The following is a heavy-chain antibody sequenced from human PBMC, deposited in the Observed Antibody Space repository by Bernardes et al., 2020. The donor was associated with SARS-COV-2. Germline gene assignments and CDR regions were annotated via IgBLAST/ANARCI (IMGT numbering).Heavy chain of an antibody. D-gene: IGHD1-26*01. CDR3: ARHPRRLQVSGSWFDP. V-gene: IGHV4-39*01. CDR2: TYPSGGT. J-gene: IGHJ5*02. Sequence: SETLSLTCTVSGDSISSRTYYWGWIRQSPGKGLEWTGSTYPSGGTHYNPSLKGRVTISVDTSKNQFSLRLSSLTAADAAVYYCARHPRRLQVSGSWFDPWGQGTLVTVSS. CDR1: GDSISSRTYY.